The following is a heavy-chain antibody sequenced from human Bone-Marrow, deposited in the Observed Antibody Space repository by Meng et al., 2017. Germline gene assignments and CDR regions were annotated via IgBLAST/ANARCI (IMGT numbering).Heavy chain of an antibody. V-gene: IGHV4-39*07. D-gene: IGHD2-15*01. CDR2: IYYSGST. J-gene: IGHJ4*02. CDR1: GGSISSSSYY. Sequence: SETLSLTGTVPGGSISSSSYYWCWIRQPRGKGLEWIGSIYYSGSTYYNPSLKSRVTISVGTSKNQFSLKLGSVTAADTAVYYCARQQGWSPFGYWGQGTLVTVSS. CDR3: ARQQGWSPFGY.